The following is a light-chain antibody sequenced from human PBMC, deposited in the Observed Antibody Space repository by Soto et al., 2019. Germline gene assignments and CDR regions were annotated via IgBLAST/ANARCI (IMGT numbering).Light chain of an antibody. V-gene: IGKV4-1*01. Sequence: DIVMTQSPDSLAVSLGERATINCKSSQSVLYSSNNKNYLAWYQRKPGQPPKLLIYWASTRESGVPDRFSGSGSGTDFTLNISSLQAEDVAVYYCQQYYSTPETFGQGTKVEIK. J-gene: IGKJ1*01. CDR2: WAS. CDR1: QSVLYSSNNKNY. CDR3: QQYYSTPET.